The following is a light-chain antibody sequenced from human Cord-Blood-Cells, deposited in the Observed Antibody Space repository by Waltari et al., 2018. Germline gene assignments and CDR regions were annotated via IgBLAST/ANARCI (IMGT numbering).Light chain of an antibody. CDR1: NIGSKS. CDR2: DDS. Sequence: SYVLTQPPSVSVAPGKTARIICGGNNIGSKSVHWYQQKPGQAPVLVVYDDSDRPSGIPERFSGSNSGNTATLTISRVEAGDEADYYCQGWDRSSDHVVFGGGTKLTVL. CDR3: QGWDRSSDHVV. J-gene: IGLJ2*01. V-gene: IGLV3-21*03.